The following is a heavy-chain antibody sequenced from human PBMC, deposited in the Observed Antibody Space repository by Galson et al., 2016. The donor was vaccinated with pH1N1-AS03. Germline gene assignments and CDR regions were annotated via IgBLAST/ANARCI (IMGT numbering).Heavy chain of an antibody. CDR2: IHYTGSA. J-gene: IGHJ3*01. V-gene: IGHV4-30-4*01. CDR3: AREVHKMTTSDAFDL. Sequence: TLSLTCTVSGGSISSDNYFWSWVRQPPGKGLEWIAYIHYTGSAYYNPSLESRAIISVDTSKNQFSLRLNSVSAADTAVYYCAREVHKMTTSDAFDLWGQGTMVTVSS. D-gene: IGHD4-11*01. CDR1: GGSISSDNYF.